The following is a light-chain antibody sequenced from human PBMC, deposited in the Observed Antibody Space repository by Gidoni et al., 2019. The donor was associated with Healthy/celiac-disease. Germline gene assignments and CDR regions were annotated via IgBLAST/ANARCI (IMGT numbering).Light chain of an antibody. Sequence: DNQITQSPSSLSASVGDRVTITCRASQSISSYLNWYQQKPGKAPKLLIYAASSLQSGVPSRFSGSGSGTDFTLTISSLQPEDFATYYCQQSYSTPRTFGQGTKVEIK. CDR1: QSISSY. CDR2: AAS. J-gene: IGKJ1*01. V-gene: IGKV1-39*01. CDR3: QQSYSTPRT.